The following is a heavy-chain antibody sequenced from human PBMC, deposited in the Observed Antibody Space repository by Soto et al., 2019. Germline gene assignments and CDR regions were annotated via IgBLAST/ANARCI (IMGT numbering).Heavy chain of an antibody. CDR3: ARQYSSGWYSNYLDY. D-gene: IGHD6-19*01. CDR2: IYYSGST. Sequence: PSETLSLTCTVSGGSISSGDYYWSWIRQPPGKGLEWIGYIYYSGSTYYNPSLKSRVTISVDTSKNQFSLKLSSVTAADTAVYYCARQYSSGWYSNYLDYWGQGTLVTVSS. V-gene: IGHV4-30-4*01. CDR1: GGSISSGDYY. J-gene: IGHJ4*02.